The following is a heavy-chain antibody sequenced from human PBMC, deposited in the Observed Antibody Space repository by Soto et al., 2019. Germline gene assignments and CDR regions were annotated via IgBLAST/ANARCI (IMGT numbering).Heavy chain of an antibody. D-gene: IGHD6-6*01. J-gene: IGHJ6*02. CDR2: IWYDGSNK. Sequence: PGGSLRLSCAASGFTFSSYGMHWVRQAPGKGLEWVAVIWYDGSNKYYADSVKGRFTISRDNSKNTLYLQMNSLRAEDTAVYYCARDGGLGVEQLVGGVYYYYYYGMDVWGQGTTVTVSS. CDR1: GFTFSSYG. CDR3: ARDGGLGVEQLVGGVYYYYYYGMDV. V-gene: IGHV3-33*01.